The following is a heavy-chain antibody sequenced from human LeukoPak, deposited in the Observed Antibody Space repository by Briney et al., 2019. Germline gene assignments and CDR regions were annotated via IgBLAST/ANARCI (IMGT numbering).Heavy chain of an antibody. J-gene: IGHJ3*02. D-gene: IGHD4-17*01. CDR3: ARDYGDYSSDAFDI. CDR1: GYTFTGYY. V-gene: IGHV1-2*02. Sequence: ASVKVSCKASGYTFTGYYMHWVRQAPGQGLEWMGWINPNSGGTNYAQKFQGRVTMTRDTSISTAYMELSRLRSDDTAVYYCARDYGDYSSDAFDIWGQGTMVTVSS. CDR2: INPNSGGT.